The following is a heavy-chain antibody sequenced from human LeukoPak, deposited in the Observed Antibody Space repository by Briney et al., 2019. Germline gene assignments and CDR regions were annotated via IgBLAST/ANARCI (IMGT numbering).Heavy chain of an antibody. CDR1: GFTFVSYG. D-gene: IGHD4-17*01. Sequence: QPGGSLRLSCEASGFTFVSYGMPWVRQAPGKGLEWVALIWFDGSNKYYADSVKGRFTISRDNSKNTLYLQMNSLRAEDTAVYYCARFGNPYGDYVPGFYGLDYWGQGTLVIVSS. CDR3: ARFGNPYGDYVPGFYGLDY. V-gene: IGHV3-33*01. CDR2: IWFDGSNK. J-gene: IGHJ4*02.